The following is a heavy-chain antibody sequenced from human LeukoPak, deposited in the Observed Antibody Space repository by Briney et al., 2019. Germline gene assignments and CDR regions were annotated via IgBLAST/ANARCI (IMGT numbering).Heavy chain of an antibody. Sequence: ASVKVSCKASGYTFTDYYIHWVRQAPGQGLEWMAWVSPNSGGTNSAQNFQGRVTMTRDTSISTAYMELSRLRSDDTAVYYCARGGTRNYGFFYYWGQGTLVTVSS. V-gene: IGHV1-2*02. CDR1: GYTFTDYY. J-gene: IGHJ4*02. CDR2: VSPNSGGT. D-gene: IGHD1-7*01. CDR3: ARGGTRNYGFFYY.